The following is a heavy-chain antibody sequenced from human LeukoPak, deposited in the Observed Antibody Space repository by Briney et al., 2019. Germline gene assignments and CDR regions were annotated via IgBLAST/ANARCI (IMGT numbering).Heavy chain of an antibody. CDR1: GYTFTSYY. D-gene: IGHD2-15*01. CDR2: INPSGGST. V-gene: IGHV1-46*01. J-gene: IGHJ4*02. CDR3: ARELRRGCSGGSCYPPYY. Sequence: GASVKVSCKASGYTFTSYYMHWVRQAPGLGLEWMGIINPSGGSTSYAQKFQGRVTMTRVTTTSTVYMELRSLRSEDTAVYYCARELRRGCSGGSCYPPYYWRQGTLVTVSS.